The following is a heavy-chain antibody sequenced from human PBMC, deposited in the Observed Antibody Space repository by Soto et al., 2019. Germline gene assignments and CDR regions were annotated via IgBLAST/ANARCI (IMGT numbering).Heavy chain of an antibody. V-gene: IGHV3-30-3*01. Sequence: QVQLVESGGGVVQPGRSLRLSCAASGFTFSSYAMHWVRQAPGKGLEWVAVISYDGSNKYYADSVKGRFTISSDNSKNTLYLQMNSLRAEDTAVYYCARDRYCSSTSCYNWFDPWGQGTLVTVSS. CDR2: ISYDGSNK. D-gene: IGHD2-2*01. CDR3: ARDRYCSSTSCYNWFDP. J-gene: IGHJ5*02. CDR1: GFTFSSYA.